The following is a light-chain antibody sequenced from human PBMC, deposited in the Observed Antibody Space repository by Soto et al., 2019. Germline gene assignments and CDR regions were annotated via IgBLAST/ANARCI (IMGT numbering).Light chain of an antibody. CDR2: GAS. J-gene: IGKJ5*01. CDR3: QQYNNWPRT. Sequence: DIVMTQSPATLSVSPGDRATLSCRASQSFSSNLAWYQQKPGQAPRLLIYGASTRATGVPARFSGSGSGTEFTLTISSLQSEDFAVYYCQQYNNWPRTFGQGTQLEIK. CDR1: QSFSSN. V-gene: IGKV3-15*01.